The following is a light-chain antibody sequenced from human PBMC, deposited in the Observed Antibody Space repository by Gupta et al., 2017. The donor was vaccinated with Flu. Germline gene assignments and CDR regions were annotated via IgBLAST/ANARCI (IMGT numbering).Light chain of an antibody. J-gene: IGLJ3*02. Sequence: GQKARRTCGGESMGGKTVTWYQKKAGQAPVLVVYDETDRPSGIPERFSGSNSGNTATLTINRVEAGDEAGYYCQVWDSNSDRPVFGGGTQLTVL. CDR3: QVWDSNSDRPV. CDR2: DET. CDR1: SMGGKT. V-gene: IGLV3-21*02.